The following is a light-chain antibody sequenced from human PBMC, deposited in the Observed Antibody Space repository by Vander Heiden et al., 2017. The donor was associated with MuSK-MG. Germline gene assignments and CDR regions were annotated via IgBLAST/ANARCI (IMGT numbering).Light chain of an antibody. Sequence: DIQMTQSPSTLSASVGDRVTITCRASQSISSWLAWYQQKPGKAPKLLIYKASSLESGVPSRFSGSGSGTEFTLTISSLQPDDFATYYCQQDNSYLRTFGQGTKVEIK. CDR2: KAS. V-gene: IGKV1-5*03. J-gene: IGKJ1*01. CDR3: QQDNSYLRT. CDR1: QSISSW.